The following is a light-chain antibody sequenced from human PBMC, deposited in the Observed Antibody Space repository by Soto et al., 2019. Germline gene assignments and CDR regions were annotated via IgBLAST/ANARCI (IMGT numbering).Light chain of an antibody. J-gene: IGKJ1*01. Sequence: EIVLTQSPATLSVSPGERATLSCRASQSVSSNLAWYQQQPRQAPPILIYGAATRATGIPARSSSSGSGTKVTPPTISLQSADYVVYYCHQQYNWHPWTFGQGTKVDIK. CDR2: GAA. V-gene: IGKV3-15*01. CDR1: QSVSSN. CDR3: HQQYNWHPWT.